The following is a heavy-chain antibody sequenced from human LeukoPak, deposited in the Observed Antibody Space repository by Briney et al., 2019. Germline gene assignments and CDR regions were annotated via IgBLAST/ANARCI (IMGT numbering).Heavy chain of an antibody. CDR1: GYTFTSYG. Sequence: GASVKVSCKASGYTFTSYGISWVRQAPGQGLEWMGWISAYNGNTNYAQKLQGRVTMTTDTSTSTAYMELSRLRSDDTAVYYCAREEAARPGGYYYYYYMDVWGKGTTVTVSS. V-gene: IGHV1-18*01. CDR2: ISAYNGNT. D-gene: IGHD6-6*01. J-gene: IGHJ6*03. CDR3: AREEAARPGGYYYYYYMDV.